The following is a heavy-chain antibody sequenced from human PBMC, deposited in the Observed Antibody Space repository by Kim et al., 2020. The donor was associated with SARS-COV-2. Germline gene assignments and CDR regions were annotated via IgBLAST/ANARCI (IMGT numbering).Heavy chain of an antibody. J-gene: IGHJ4*01. D-gene: IGHD5-12*01. CDR3: ATDLSRSGYDSGSFD. CDR2: ISFDGNYP. V-gene: IGHV3-30*04. Sequence: GGSLRLFCEASGFTFTMYAFHWVRRAPGKGLEWLASISFDGNYPHYVYSVNGRFTVSIDDSKNTVFLQMTSLRVDDTAVYFCATDLSRSGYDSGSFD. CDR1: GFTFTMYA.